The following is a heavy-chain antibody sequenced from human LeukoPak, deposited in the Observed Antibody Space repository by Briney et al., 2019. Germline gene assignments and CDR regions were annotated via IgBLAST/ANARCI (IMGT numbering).Heavy chain of an antibody. J-gene: IGHJ4*02. CDR1: GFTFSTYS. CDR3: ARVMGGYYLDY. Sequence: GRSLRLSCAASGFTFSTYSMNWVRQTPGKGLDWVSYISSSSIAIYYADSVKGRFTISRDNAKNSLYLQMNSLRAEDTAVYYCARVMGGYYLDYWAQGTLVTVSS. V-gene: IGHV3-48*04. CDR2: ISSSSIAI. D-gene: IGHD3-22*01.